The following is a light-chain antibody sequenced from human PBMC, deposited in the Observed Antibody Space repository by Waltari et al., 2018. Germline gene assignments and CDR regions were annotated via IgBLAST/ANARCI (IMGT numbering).Light chain of an antibody. V-gene: IGLV2-11*01. CDR2: DVN. CDR1: SSDVGGYNN. J-gene: IGLJ3*02. CDR3: CSYAGSALRV. Sequence: QSALTHPRSVSGSPGKSVTISCTGTSSDVGGYNNLSWYQQHPGKAPQLMIYDVNRRPSGVPDRFSGSKSGNTASLTISGLQAEDEADYYCCSYAGSALRVFGGGTKLTVL.